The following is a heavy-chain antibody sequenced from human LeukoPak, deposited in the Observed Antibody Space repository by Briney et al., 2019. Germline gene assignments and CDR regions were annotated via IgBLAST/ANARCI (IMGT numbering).Heavy chain of an antibody. CDR1: GGSISSYY. Sequence: KPSETLSLTCTVSGGSISSYYWSWIRQPPGKGLEWIGYIYYSGSTNYNPSLKSRVTISVDTSKNQFSLKLSSVTAADTAVYYCARARGDYGDYYFDYWGQGTLVTVSS. V-gene: IGHV4-59*01. D-gene: IGHD4-17*01. CDR2: IYYSGST. CDR3: ARARGDYGDYYFDY. J-gene: IGHJ4*02.